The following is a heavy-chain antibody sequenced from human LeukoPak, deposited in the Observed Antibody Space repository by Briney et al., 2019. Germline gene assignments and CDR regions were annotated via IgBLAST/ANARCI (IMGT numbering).Heavy chain of an antibody. CDR2: ISSSGSTI. Sequence: PGGSLRLSCAASGFTFSDYYMSWIRQAPGKGLEWVSYISSSGSTIYYADSVKGRFTISRDNAKNSLYLQMNSLRAEDTAVYYCARIPDYYDSSGYLLDYWGQGTLVTVSS. D-gene: IGHD3-22*01. J-gene: IGHJ4*02. CDR3: ARIPDYYDSSGYLLDY. CDR1: GFTFSDYY. V-gene: IGHV3-11*01.